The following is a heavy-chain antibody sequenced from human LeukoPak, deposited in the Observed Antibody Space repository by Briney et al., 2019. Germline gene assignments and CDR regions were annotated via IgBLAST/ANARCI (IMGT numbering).Heavy chain of an antibody. CDR1: GGSFSGYY. CDR3: ARKTTGTMSPYFDY. V-gene: IGHV4-34*01. J-gene: IGHJ4*02. D-gene: IGHD1-1*01. Sequence: SETLSLTCAVYGGSFSGYYWSWIRQPPGKGLEWIGEINHSGSTNYNPSLKSRVTISVDTSKNQFSLKLSSVTAADTAVYYCARKTTGTMSPYFDYWGQGTLVTVSS. CDR2: INHSGST.